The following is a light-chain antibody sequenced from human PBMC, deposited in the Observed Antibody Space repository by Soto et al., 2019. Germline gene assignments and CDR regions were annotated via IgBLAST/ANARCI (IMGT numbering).Light chain of an antibody. J-gene: IGKJ5*01. CDR1: QSISSY. V-gene: IGKV1-39*01. Sequence: GDRVTITCRASQSISSYLNWYQQKPGKAPKLLIYAASSLQSGVPSRFSGSGSGTDFTLTISSLQPEDFAPYYCQQSYSTLITFGQGTLLAVK. CDR3: QQSYSTLIT. CDR2: AAS.